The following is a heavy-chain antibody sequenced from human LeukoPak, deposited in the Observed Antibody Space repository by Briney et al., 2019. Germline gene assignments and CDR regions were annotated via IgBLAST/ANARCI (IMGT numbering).Heavy chain of an antibody. D-gene: IGHD6-6*01. CDR2: IKNDGSGT. Sequence: GGSPRLSCAASGFTFSSYWMHWVRQAPGKGLVWVSRIKNDGSGTTYADSVKGRFTISRDNAKNTLYLQMNSLRAEDTAVYYCVRDWSTSYDYWGQGTLVTVSS. J-gene: IGHJ4*02. CDR3: VRDWSTSYDY. CDR1: GFTFSSYW. V-gene: IGHV3-74*01.